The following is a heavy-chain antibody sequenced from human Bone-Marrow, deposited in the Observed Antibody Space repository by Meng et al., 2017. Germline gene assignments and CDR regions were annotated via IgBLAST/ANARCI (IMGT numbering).Heavy chain of an antibody. J-gene: IGHJ4*01. CDR1: GFTFSNAW. CDR2: MKSNVDGGTV. CDR3: SGHVDY. Sequence: VQLVESGGGFVKAGGCLRLSFAASGFTFSNAWMTWVRQAPGKGLEWIGRMKSNVDGGTVDYAAAVKGRFFISRDDSENTFYLQMNSLKTEDTAVYYCSGHVDYWGHGTLVTVSS. V-gene: IGHV3-15*01.